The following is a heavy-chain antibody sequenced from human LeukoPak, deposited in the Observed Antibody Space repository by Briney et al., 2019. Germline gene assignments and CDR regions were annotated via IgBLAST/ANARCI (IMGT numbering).Heavy chain of an antibody. V-gene: IGHV3-23*01. CDR1: GFTFSTYA. CDR2: ISGSSNNT. Sequence: GGSLRLSCAALGFTFSTYAMSWVRQAPGKGLEWVSVISGSSNNTYYADSVKGRFTISRDNSKNTMSLQMSSLRAEDTAVYYCAKDNGGNGGSSYSPVDFWGQGTLVTVSS. CDR3: AKDNGGNGGSSYSPVDF. J-gene: IGHJ4*02. D-gene: IGHD2-15*01.